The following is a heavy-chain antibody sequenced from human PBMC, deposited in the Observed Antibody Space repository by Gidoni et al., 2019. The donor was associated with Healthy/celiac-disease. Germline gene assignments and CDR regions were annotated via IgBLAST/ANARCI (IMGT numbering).Heavy chain of an antibody. CDR2: INHSGST. CDR3: ARGRGYSYGFQAFDY. CDR1: GGSFSGYY. Sequence: QVQLQQWGAGLLKPSETLSLTCAVYGGSFSGYYWSWIRQPPGKGLEWIGEINHSGSTNYNPSLKSRVTISVDTSKNQFSLKLSSVTAADTAVYYCARGRGYSYGFQAFDYWGQGTLVTVSS. V-gene: IGHV4-34*01. J-gene: IGHJ4*02. D-gene: IGHD5-18*01.